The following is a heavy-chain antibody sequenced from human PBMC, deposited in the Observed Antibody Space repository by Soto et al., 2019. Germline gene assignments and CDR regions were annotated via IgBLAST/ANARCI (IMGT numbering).Heavy chain of an antibody. V-gene: IGHV3-33*01. Sequence: HLGGSLRLSCAASGFTFSSYGMHWVRQAPGKGLEWVAVIWYDGSNKYYADSVKGRFTISRDNSKKTVYLQMNSLRAEDTAVYYCARDHIALDYWGQGTQVTVSS. J-gene: IGHJ4*02. CDR2: IWYDGSNK. D-gene: IGHD6-13*01. CDR1: GFTFSSYG. CDR3: ARDHIALDY.